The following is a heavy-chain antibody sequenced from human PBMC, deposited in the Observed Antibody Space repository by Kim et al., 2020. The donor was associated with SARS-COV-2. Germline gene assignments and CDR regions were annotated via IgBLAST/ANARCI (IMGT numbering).Heavy chain of an antibody. V-gene: IGHV3-48*02. Sequence: GGSLRLSCAASGFTFSSYSMNWVRQAPGKGLEWVSYISSSSSTIYYADSVKGRFTISRDNAKNSLYLQMNSLRDEDTAVYYCARDGYSSSWYGEDWFDPWGQGTLVTVSS. D-gene: IGHD6-13*01. CDR1: GFTFSSYS. J-gene: IGHJ5*02. CDR2: ISSSSSTI. CDR3: ARDGYSSSWYGEDWFDP.